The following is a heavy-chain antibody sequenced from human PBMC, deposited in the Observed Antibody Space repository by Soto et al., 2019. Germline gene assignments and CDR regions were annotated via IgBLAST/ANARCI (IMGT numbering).Heavy chain of an antibody. CDR1: GDSVSSTSAA. Sequence: SQTLSLTCVISGDSVSSTSAAWSWIRQSPSRGLEWLGRTYYRSEWYNDYALSVKSRITINPDTSRNQLSLQLNSVTPEDTAVYYCARAVTLIRGAPLDYWGQGTLVTVSS. V-gene: IGHV6-1*01. CDR3: ARAVTLIRGAPLDY. D-gene: IGHD3-10*01. CDR2: TYYRSEWYN. J-gene: IGHJ4*02.